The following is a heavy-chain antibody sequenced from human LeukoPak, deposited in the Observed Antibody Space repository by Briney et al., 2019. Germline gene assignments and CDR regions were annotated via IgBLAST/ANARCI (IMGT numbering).Heavy chain of an antibody. V-gene: IGHV7-4-1*02. CDR2: INTNTGNP. CDR1: GYTFTSYA. J-gene: IGHJ4*02. CDR3: AIIQGYSGSYANRVDY. D-gene: IGHD1-26*01. Sequence: GASVKVSCKASGYTFTSYAMNWVRQAPGQGLEWMGWINTNTGNPTYAQGFTGRFVFSLDTSVSTAYLQISSLKAEDTAVYYCAIIQGYSGSYANRVDYWGQGTLVTVSS.